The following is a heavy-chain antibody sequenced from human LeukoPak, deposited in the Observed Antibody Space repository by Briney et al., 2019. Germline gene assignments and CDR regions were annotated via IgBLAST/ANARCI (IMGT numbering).Heavy chain of an antibody. D-gene: IGHD4-17*01. CDR2: ISSSSSYI. J-gene: IGHJ6*02. CDR1: GFTFSSYS. V-gene: IGHV3-21*01. CDR3: AKNYGDYVLYYYGMDV. Sequence: NPGGSLRLSCAASGFTFSSYSMNWVRQAPGKGLEWVSSISSSSSYIYYADSVKGRFTISRDNSKNTLYLQMNSLRAEDTAVYYCAKNYGDYVLYYYGMDVWGQGTTVTVSS.